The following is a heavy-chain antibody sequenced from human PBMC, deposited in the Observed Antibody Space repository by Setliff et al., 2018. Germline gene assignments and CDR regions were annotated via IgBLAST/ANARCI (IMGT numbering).Heavy chain of an antibody. Sequence: ETLSLTCTVSGGSISSYYWSWIRQPPGKGLEWIGYIYYSGSTNYNPSLKSRVTISVDTSKNQFSLKLSSVTAADTAVYYCARDDGGSSYNWFDPWGQGTLVTVSS. CDR3: ARDDGGSSYNWFDP. V-gene: IGHV4-59*01. J-gene: IGHJ5*02. CDR2: IYYSGST. CDR1: GGSISSYY. D-gene: IGHD6-13*01.